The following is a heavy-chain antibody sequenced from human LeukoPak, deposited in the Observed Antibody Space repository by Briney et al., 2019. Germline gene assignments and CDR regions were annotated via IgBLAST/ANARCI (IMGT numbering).Heavy chain of an antibody. Sequence: GGSLRLSCAASGFSFTYSWMAWVRQTTEKGLEWVANIKQDGSEKYYLDSVKGRFTISRDNAKNSLYLQMNSLRVEDTAVYYCARDYYRSLDYWGQGTLATVSS. J-gene: IGHJ4*02. CDR1: GFSFTYSW. CDR3: ARDYYRSLDY. D-gene: IGHD3-22*01. V-gene: IGHV3-7*01. CDR2: IKQDGSEK.